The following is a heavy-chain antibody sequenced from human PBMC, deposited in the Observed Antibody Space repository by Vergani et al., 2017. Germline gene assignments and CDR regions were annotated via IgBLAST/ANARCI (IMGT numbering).Heavy chain of an antibody. CDR3: ARRGAFKDPSYYYGMEV. Sequence: QVQLQESGPGLVKPSQTLSLTCTVSGGSISSGSYYWSWIRQPAGKGLEWIGRIYTSGSTNYNPSLKSRVTISVDTSKNQFSLKLSSLTAADTAVYYCARRGAFKDPSYYYGMEVWGQGTTVTVSS. CDR1: GGSISSGSYY. J-gene: IGHJ6*02. D-gene: IGHD3-16*01. V-gene: IGHV4-61*02. CDR2: IYTSGST.